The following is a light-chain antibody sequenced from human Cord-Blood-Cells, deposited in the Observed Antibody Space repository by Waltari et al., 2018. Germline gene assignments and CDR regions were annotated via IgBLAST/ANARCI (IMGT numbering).Light chain of an antibody. Sequence: DIQMTQSPSTLSASVGDRLTITCRASQSISSWLAWYQQKPGKAPKLLSYDASSLESGVPSRFSGSRSGTECTLTICSLQPDDVATYYCQQYNSYPPTFGQGTKLEIK. CDR2: DAS. CDR3: QQYNSYPPT. CDR1: QSISSW. V-gene: IGKV1-5*01. J-gene: IGKJ2*01.